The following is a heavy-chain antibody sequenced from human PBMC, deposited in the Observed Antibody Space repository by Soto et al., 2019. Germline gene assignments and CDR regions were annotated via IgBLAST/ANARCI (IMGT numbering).Heavy chain of an antibody. CDR1: GGTFSSYA. D-gene: IGHD4-4*01. V-gene: IGHV1-69*01. CDR2: IIPIFGTA. CDR3: ARVIMTPAHMYYFDS. Sequence: QVQLVQSGAEVKKPGSSVKVSCKASGGTFSSYAISWVRQAPGQGLEWMGGIIPIFGTANYAQKFQGRATVTADESTSTAYMELSSLRSEDTAVYYCARVIMTPAHMYYFDSWGQGTLVTVSS. J-gene: IGHJ4*02.